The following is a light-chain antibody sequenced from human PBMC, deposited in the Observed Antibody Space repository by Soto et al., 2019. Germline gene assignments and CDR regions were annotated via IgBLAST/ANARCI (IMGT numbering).Light chain of an antibody. Sequence: IQMTQSPSSVSASVGDRVTITCRASRRINNYFAWYQHKPGKAPKLLSYATSGLQSGVPSRFSGSLSGTDLTLTISRLQPEDFATYYCQQGNTFPWTFGQGTKVEL. J-gene: IGKJ1*01. CDR3: QQGNTFPWT. V-gene: IGKV1D-12*01. CDR1: RRINNY. CDR2: ATS.